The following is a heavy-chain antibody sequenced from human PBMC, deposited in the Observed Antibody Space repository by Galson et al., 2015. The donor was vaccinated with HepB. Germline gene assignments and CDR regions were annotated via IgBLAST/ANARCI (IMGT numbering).Heavy chain of an antibody. CDR3: ARGGYSRNGLDV. CDR2: ISSSGDTT. V-gene: IGHV3-11*01. CDR1: GFTFSNYN. D-gene: IGHD6-13*01. J-gene: IGHJ6*02. Sequence: SLRLSCAASGFTFSNYNMNWVRQAPGKGLEWVSYISSSGDTTYYVDSVKGRFTISRDNAKNSLDLQINSLRAEDTAVYYCARGGYSRNGLDVWGQGTTVTVSS.